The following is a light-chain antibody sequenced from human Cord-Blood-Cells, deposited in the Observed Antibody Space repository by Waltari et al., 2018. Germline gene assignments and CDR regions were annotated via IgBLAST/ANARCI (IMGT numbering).Light chain of an antibody. CDR3: SSYAGSNNLV. Sequence: QSALPQPPSASGSPGQPVTISCTGTSSDVGGYNYASCDQQPPGKAPKLMIYGVDKRPSGVPDRFSGPKSGNTASLTVSGLQAEDEADYYCSSYAGSNNLVFGGGTKLTVL. CDR1: SSDVGGYNY. J-gene: IGLJ2*01. V-gene: IGLV2-8*01. CDR2: GVD.